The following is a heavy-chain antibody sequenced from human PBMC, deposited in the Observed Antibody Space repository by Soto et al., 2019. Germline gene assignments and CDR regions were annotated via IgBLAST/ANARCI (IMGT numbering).Heavy chain of an antibody. J-gene: IGHJ6*03. CDR2: INHSGST. CDR1: GGSFSGYY. CDR3: ASAMGGPYYYYMDV. Sequence: PSETLSLTCAVYGGSFSGYYWSWIRQPPGKGLEWIGEINHSGSTNYNPSLKSRVTISVDTSKNQFSLKLSSVTAADTAVYYCASAMGGPYYYYMDVWGKGTTVTVYS. D-gene: IGHD1-26*01. V-gene: IGHV4-34*01.